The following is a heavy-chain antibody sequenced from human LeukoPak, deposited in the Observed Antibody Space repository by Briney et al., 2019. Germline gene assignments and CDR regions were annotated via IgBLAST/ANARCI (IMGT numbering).Heavy chain of an antibody. D-gene: IGHD3-22*01. J-gene: IGHJ4*02. CDR1: GYTFTSYA. Sequence: VASVKVSCKASGYTFTSYAISWVRQAPGQGLEWMGGIIPIFGTANYAQKFQGRVTITADESTSTAYMELSSLRSEDTAVYYCATTYYYDSSMVLMLSFDYWGQGTLVTVSS. CDR2: IIPIFGTA. CDR3: ATTYYYDSSMVLMLSFDY. V-gene: IGHV1-69*13.